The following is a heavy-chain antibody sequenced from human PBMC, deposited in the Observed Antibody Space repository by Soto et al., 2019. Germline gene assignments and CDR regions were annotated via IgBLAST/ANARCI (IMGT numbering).Heavy chain of an antibody. CDR1: GGTFSSYA. V-gene: IGHV1-69*01. CDR3: AKQVVPAATNYWFDP. D-gene: IGHD2-2*01. Sequence: QVQLVQSGAEVKKPGSSVKVSCKASGGTFSSYAISWVRQAPGQGLEWMGGIIPILGTANYAQKFQGRVTSTADESTSTAYMELSSLRSEDTALYYCAKQVVPAATNYWFDPWGQGTLVTVSS. CDR2: IIPILGTA. J-gene: IGHJ5*02.